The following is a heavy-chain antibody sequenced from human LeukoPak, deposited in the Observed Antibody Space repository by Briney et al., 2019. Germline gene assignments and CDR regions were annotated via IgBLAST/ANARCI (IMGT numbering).Heavy chain of an antibody. CDR3: AKGLGWKVATMGLFYMDV. CDR1: GGTFSGYD. Sequence: SDTLSLTCVVSGGTFSGYDWSCVRQSPGKGLEWIGEINDGGDTNYNPSLKSRVTISKDTSKNQFSLKVTSVTAADTAVYYCAKGLGWKVATMGLFYMDVWGEGTTVTVSS. J-gene: IGHJ6*03. V-gene: IGHV4-34*01. CDR2: INDGGDT. D-gene: IGHD5-24*01.